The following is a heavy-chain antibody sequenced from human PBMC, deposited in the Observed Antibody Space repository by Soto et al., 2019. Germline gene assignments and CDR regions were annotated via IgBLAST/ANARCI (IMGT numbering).Heavy chain of an antibody. Sequence: GGSLRLSCAASGFTFSSYAMSWVRQAPGKGLEWVSAISGSGGSTYYADSVKGRFTISRDNSKNTLYLQMNSLRAEDTAVYYCAKEMRVATIQSYYYYGMDVWGQGTTVTVSS. CDR2: ISGSGGST. J-gene: IGHJ6*02. D-gene: IGHD5-12*01. CDR3: AKEMRVATIQSYYYYGMDV. CDR1: GFTFSSYA. V-gene: IGHV3-23*01.